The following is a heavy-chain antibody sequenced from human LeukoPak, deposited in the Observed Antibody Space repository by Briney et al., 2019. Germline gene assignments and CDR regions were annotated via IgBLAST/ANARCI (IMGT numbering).Heavy chain of an antibody. V-gene: IGHV4-34*01. CDR1: GGSFSGYY. J-gene: IGHJ4*02. CDR3: ARGKIKARLDY. D-gene: IGHD6-6*01. CDR2: INHSGST. Sequence: PSETLSLTCAVYGGSFSGYYWSWIRQPPGKGLEWIGEINHSGSTNYNPSLKSRVTISVDTSKNQFSLKLSSVTAADTAVYYCARGKIKARLDYWGQGILVTVSS.